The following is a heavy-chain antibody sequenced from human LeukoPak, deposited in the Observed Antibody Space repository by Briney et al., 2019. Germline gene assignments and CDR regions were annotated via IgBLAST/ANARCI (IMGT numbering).Heavy chain of an antibody. V-gene: IGHV3-7*01. J-gene: IGHJ6*03. CDR2: IKQDGSEK. CDR3: ARSSADYYYYYYMDV. D-gene: IGHD6-6*01. Sequence: GGSLRLSCAASGFTLSSHGMRWVSQAAGKGLEWVANIKQDGSEKYYVDSVKGRFTISRDNAKNSLYLQMNSLRAEDTAVYYCARSSADYYYYYYMDVGGKGTTVTVS. CDR1: GFTLSSHG.